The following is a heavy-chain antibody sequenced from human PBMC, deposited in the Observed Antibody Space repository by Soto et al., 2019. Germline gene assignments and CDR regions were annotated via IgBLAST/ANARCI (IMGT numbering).Heavy chain of an antibody. Sequence: PGGSLRLSCAASGFTLSSYGMHWVRQAPGKGLEWVAFISHDGRNIYYADSVKGRFTISRDNSKNTLYLQMNSLRAEDTAVYYCAKVSSQYGSVGYFDYWGQGTLVTVSS. J-gene: IGHJ4*02. D-gene: IGHD6-19*01. CDR1: GFTLSSYG. CDR2: ISHDGRNI. V-gene: IGHV3-30*18. CDR3: AKVSSQYGSVGYFDY.